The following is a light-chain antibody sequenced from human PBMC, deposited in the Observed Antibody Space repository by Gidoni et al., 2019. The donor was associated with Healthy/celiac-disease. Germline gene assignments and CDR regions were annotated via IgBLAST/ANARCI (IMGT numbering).Light chain of an antibody. V-gene: IGKV1-5*01. CDR3: QQYNSYSWWT. CDR1: QSISSW. Sequence: DSQMTQSPSTLSASIGDRVTITCRASQSISSWLAWYQQKPGKAPKLLIYDASSLESGVPSRFSGSGSGTEFTLTISSLQPDDFATYYCQQYNSYSWWTFGQGTKVEIK. J-gene: IGKJ1*01. CDR2: DAS.